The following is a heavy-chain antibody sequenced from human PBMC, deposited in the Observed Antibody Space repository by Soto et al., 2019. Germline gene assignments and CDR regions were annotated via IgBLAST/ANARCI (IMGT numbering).Heavy chain of an antibody. CDR1: GYTFTSYY. CDR2: INPSGGST. J-gene: IGHJ4*02. D-gene: IGHD1-26*01. Sequence: QVQLVQSGAEVKKPGASVKVSCKASGYTFTSYYMHWVRQAPGQGLEWMGIINPSGGSTSYAQKFQGRVTMTRDTSTSTGYVELSSLRSEDTAVYYCARDLFVGATGIDYWGQGTLVTVSS. V-gene: IGHV1-46*01. CDR3: ARDLFVGATGIDY.